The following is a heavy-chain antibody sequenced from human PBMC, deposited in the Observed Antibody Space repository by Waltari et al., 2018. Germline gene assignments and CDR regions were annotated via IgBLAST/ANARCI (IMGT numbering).Heavy chain of an antibody. CDR2: INHSGST. D-gene: IGHD3-10*01. CDR1: GGSFSGYY. J-gene: IGHJ4*02. Sequence: QVQLQQWGAGLLKHSETLSLTCAVYGGSFSGYYCSWIRQPPGKGLEWIGEINHSGSTNYNPSLKSRVTISVDTSKNQFSLKLSSVTAADTAVYYCARGPLGSGSYSIDYWGQGTLVTVSS. V-gene: IGHV4-34*01. CDR3: ARGPLGSGSYSIDY.